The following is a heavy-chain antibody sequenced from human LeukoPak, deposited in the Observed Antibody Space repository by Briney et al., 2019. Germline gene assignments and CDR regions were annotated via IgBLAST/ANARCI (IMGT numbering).Heavy chain of an antibody. CDR2: INPNSGGT. D-gene: IGHD6-13*01. V-gene: IGHV1-2*02. Sequence: ASVKVSCKASGYTFTGYYMHWVRQAPGQGLEWMGWINPNSGGTNYAQKFQGRVTMTRDTSISTAYMELSRLRSDDTAVYYCARDEGIAAAGADYWGQGTLVTVPS. CDR3: ARDEGIAAAGADY. CDR1: GYTFTGYY. J-gene: IGHJ4*02.